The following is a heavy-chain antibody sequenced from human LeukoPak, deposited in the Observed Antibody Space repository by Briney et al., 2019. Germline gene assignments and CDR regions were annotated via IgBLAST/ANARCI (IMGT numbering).Heavy chain of an antibody. CDR2: INHSGST. D-gene: IGHD2-2*01. J-gene: IGHJ4*02. CDR3: RSSTSWFFDY. Sequence: KPSETLSLTCAVYGGSFSGYYWSWFRQPPGKGLEWIGEINHSGSTNYNPSLKSRVTISVDTSKNQFSLKLSSVTAADTAVYYCRSSTSWFFDYWGQGTLVTVSS. V-gene: IGHV4-34*01. CDR1: GGSFSGYY.